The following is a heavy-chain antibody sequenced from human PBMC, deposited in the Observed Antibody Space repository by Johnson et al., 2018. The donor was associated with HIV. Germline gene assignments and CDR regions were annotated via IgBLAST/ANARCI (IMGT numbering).Heavy chain of an antibody. J-gene: IGHJ3*02. CDR3: AKERTAMVTPFDI. Sequence: VLLVASGGGLVQPGGSMRLSCAASGITVGTNYMSWVRQAPGKGLEWVSVIFSVGDVYYSDSVKGRITISRDNSNNTLSLQMNSLRDEDTAVYYCAKERTAMVTPFDIWGQGTMVTVSS. CDR1: GITVGTNY. V-gene: IGHV3-66*02. D-gene: IGHD5-18*01. CDR2: IFSVGDV.